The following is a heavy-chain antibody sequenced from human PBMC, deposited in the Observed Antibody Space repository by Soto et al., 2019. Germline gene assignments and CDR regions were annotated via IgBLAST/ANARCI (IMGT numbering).Heavy chain of an antibody. CDR3: ARRSSGWYFDY. D-gene: IGHD6-19*01. CDR1: GFTFSSFP. Sequence: EVQLLESGGGLVQPGGSLRPSCAAPGFTFSSFPWNGVGRAPGKGLEWVSVISGSGDSTYYADSVKGRFTISRDNSKNTLYLQMNSLRAEDTAVYYCARRSSGWYFDYWGQGTLVTVSS. J-gene: IGHJ4*02. CDR2: ISGSGDST. V-gene: IGHV3-23*01.